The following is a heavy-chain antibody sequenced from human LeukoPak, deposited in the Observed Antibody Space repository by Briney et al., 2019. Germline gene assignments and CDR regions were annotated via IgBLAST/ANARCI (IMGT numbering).Heavy chain of an antibody. J-gene: IGHJ6*02. CDR3: ARGQTSYYHYYGLDV. CDR1: GFTFSTYS. CDR2: ISSSGTYI. Sequence: GGSLRLSCAASGFTFSTYSMNWVRQAPGKGLEWVSSISSSGTYIYFVDSVKGRFTISRDNAKNSLYLQMNSLRAEDTAVYYCARGQTSYYHYYGLDVWGQGTTVTVSS. V-gene: IGHV3-21*01.